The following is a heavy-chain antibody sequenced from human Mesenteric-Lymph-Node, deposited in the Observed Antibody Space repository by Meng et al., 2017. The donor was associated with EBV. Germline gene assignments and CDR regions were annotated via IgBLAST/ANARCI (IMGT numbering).Heavy chain of an antibody. D-gene: IGHD2-2*01. CDR1: GYTFTSYY. CDR3: ATPGYCSTTSCPLTY. J-gene: IGHJ4*02. V-gene: IGHV1-46*01. CDR2: INPSGGSP. Sequence: QVQRWQSGAEVKKPGASVKVSCKASGYTFTSYYTHWVRQAPGQGLEWMGVINPSGGSPTNAQKFQGRVTMTRDTSTSTVYMELSSLRSDDTAVYYCATPGYCSTTSCPLTYWGQGTLVTVSS.